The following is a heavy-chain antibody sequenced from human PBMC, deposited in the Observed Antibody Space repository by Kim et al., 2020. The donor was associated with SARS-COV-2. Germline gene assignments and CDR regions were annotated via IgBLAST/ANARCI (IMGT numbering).Heavy chain of an antibody. J-gene: IGHJ6*02. D-gene: IGHD3-10*01. CDR2: MKPNSGNT. CDR1: GYTFTSYD. Sequence: VKVSCKASGYTFTSYDINWVRQATGQGLEWMGWMKPNSGNTGYAQKFQGRVTMTRNTSISTAYMELSSLRSEDTAVYYCARGSPYGSGSYYFARHYGMDVWGQGTTVTVSS. CDR3: ARGSPYGSGSYYFARHYGMDV. V-gene: IGHV1-8*01.